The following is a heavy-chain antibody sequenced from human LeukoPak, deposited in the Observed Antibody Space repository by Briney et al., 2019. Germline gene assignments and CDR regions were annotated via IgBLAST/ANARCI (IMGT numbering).Heavy chain of an antibody. CDR1: GFTFSSYA. V-gene: IGHV3-23*01. J-gene: IGHJ4*02. CDR3: AKAGSRCSFGVYLFGC. CDR2: ISGSGGST. Sequence: GGSLRLSCAASGFTFSSYAMSWVRQAPGKGLEWVSGISGSGGSTYYADSVNGRFTISRDNSKSTLYLQMHSLRAGDTAVYYCAKAGSRCSFGVYLFGCWGQGGLVNVSS. D-gene: IGHD3-10*01.